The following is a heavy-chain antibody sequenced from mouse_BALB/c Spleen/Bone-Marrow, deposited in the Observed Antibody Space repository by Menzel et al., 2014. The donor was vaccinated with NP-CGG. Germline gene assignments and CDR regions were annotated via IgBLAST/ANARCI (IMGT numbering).Heavy chain of an antibody. CDR1: GYTFTDHA. D-gene: IGHD2-14*01. J-gene: IGHJ4*01. CDR3: ARSGKVRNAMDY. CDR2: ISGYYGDA. Sequence: VMLVESGAKLVRPGVSVKISCKGSGYTFTDHAMHWVKRSHAKSLEWIGLISGYYGDAIYNQKLKGKATMTVDKSSSTAYMELARLTSEDSAIYYCARSGKVRNAMDYWGQGTSVTVSS. V-gene: IGHV1S137*01.